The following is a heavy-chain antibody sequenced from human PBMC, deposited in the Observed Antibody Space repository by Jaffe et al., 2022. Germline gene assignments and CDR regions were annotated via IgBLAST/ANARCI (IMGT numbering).Heavy chain of an antibody. V-gene: IGHV3-23*01. J-gene: IGHJ4*02. CDR2: ISGSGGST. CDR3: AKVVPGYSSSWYGRPFDY. CDR1: GFTFSSYA. D-gene: IGHD6-13*01. Sequence: EVQLLESGGGLVQPGGSLRLSCAASGFTFSSYAMSWVRQAPGKGLEWVSAISGSGGSTYYADSVKGRFTISRDNSKNTLYLQMNSLRAEDTAVYYCAKVVPGYSSSWYGRPFDYWGQGTLVTVSS.